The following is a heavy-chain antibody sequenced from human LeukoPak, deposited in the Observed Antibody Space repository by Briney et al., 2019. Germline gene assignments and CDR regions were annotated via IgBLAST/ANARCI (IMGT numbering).Heavy chain of an antibody. CDR2: INPSGGST. CDR1: GYTFTSYY. D-gene: IGHD3-22*01. V-gene: IGHV1-46*01. J-gene: IGHJ4*02. CDR3: ARDRSSGYYSY. Sequence: ASVKVSCKASGYTFTSYYMHWVRQAPGRGLEWMGIINPSGGSTSYAQKFQGRVTMTRDTSTSTVYMELSSLRSEDTAVYYCARDRSSGYYSYWGQGTLVTVSS.